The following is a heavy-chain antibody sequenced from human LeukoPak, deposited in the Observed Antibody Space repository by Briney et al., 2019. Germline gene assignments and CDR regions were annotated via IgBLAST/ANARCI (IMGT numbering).Heavy chain of an antibody. V-gene: IGHV3-33*06. CDR3: AKDRGPSLYDGFTWFDP. CDR1: RFTFSDYG. Sequence: GKSLRLSCAASRFTFSDYGMHWVRQAPGKGLEWVALIWSDGSSQYYVDSVKGRFTISRDNSKNTQFLQMNSLRAEDTAVYYCAKDRGPSLYDGFTWFDPWGQGTLVTVSS. CDR2: IWSDGSSQ. J-gene: IGHJ5*02. D-gene: IGHD3-16*01.